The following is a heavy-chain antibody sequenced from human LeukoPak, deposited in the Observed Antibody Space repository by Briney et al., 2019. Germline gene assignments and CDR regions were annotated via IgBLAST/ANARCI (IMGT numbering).Heavy chain of an antibody. CDR2: IIPILGIA. CDR3: ARTSFGYSGYGGNSYFDY. V-gene: IGHV1-69*04. D-gene: IGHD5-12*01. J-gene: IGHJ4*02. CDR1: GGTFSSYA. Sequence: SVKVSCEASGGTFSSYAISWVRQASGQGLEWMGRIIPILGIANYAQKFQGRVTITADKSTSTAYMELSSLRSEDTAVYYCARTSFGYSGYGGNSYFDYWGQGTLVTVSS.